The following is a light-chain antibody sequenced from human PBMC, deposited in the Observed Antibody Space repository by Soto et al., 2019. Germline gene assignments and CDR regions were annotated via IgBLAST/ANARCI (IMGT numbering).Light chain of an antibody. V-gene: IGKV1-39*01. CDR1: QSISTH. CDR3: QQSFSSDPWT. J-gene: IGKJ1*01. CDR2: RSS. Sequence: DIQMTQSPSSLSASVGDRVTISCRASQSISTHLNWYQQKPGTAPRLLIYRSSSVKSGVPPRFSGSGSGRDFTLTISSLRTEDIATYLCQQSFSSDPWTFGQGTKVDIK.